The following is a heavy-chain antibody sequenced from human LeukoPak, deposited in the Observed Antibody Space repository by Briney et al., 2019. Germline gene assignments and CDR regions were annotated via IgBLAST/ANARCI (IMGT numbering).Heavy chain of an antibody. D-gene: IGHD6-13*01. CDR3: ARGAHIAAAGTDWFDP. Sequence: SETLSLTCTVSGGSISSSSCYWGWIRQPPGKGLEWIGSIYYSGSTNYNPSLKSRVTISVDTSKNQFSLKLSSVTAADTAVYYCARGAHIAAAGTDWFDPWGQGTLVTVSS. CDR1: GGSISSSSCY. V-gene: IGHV4-39*07. J-gene: IGHJ5*02. CDR2: IYYSGST.